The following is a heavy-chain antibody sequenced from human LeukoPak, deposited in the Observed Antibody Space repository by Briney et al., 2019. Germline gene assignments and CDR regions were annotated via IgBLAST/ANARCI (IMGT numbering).Heavy chain of an antibody. CDR3: ARVKSRGSGSYSY. D-gene: IGHD3-10*01. J-gene: IGHJ4*02. CDR2: MNPNSGNT. Sequence: GASVKVSCKASGYTFASYDINWVRQATGQGLEWRGWMNPNSGNTGYAQKRQGRVTMTRNTSISPAYMELSSLRSEDTAVYDSARVKSRGSGSYSYSGQGTLVTVSS. V-gene: IGHV1-8*01. CDR1: GYTFASYD.